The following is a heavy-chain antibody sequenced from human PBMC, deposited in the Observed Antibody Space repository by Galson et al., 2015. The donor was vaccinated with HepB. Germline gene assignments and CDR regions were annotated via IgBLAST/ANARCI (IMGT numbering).Heavy chain of an antibody. CDR1: GFTFSSYG. V-gene: IGHV3-30*02. Sequence: SLRLSCAASGFTFSSYGMHWVRQAPGKGLEWVAFIRYDGSNKYYADSVKGRFTISRDNSKNTLYLQMNSLRAEDTAVYYCAYIPAPPIVPAASDAFDIWGQGTMVTVSS. CDR2: IRYDGSNK. CDR3: AYIPAPPIVPAASDAFDI. D-gene: IGHD2-2*01. J-gene: IGHJ3*02.